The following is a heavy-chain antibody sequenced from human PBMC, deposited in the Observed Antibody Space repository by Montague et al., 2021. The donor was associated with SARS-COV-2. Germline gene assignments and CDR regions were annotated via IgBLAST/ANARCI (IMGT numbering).Heavy chain of an antibody. D-gene: IGHD1-26*01. Sequence: SLRLSCAVSGFTFSSYAFHWVRQAPGKGLDWVAVISYDGTNKYYADSVKGRFTISRDNSKNTLYLQMNSLRPDDSAMYYCAKDRGEYSGSPHYYFDYWGQGTLVTVSP. V-gene: IGHV3-30-3*01. CDR1: GFTFSSYA. CDR2: ISYDGTNK. CDR3: AKDRGEYSGSPHYYFDY. J-gene: IGHJ4*02.